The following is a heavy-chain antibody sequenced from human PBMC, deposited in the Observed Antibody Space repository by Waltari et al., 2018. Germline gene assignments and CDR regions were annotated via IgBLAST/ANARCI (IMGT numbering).Heavy chain of an antibody. Sequence: QVQLVQSGAEVKKPGASVKVSCKASGYTFTSYYMHWVRQAPGQGLEWMGIINPSGGSTSDAQKFQGRVTMTRDTSTSTVYMELSSLRSEDTAVYYCARDSKGLYYYGSGSYYYGEPPDYWGQGTLVTVSS. V-gene: IGHV1-46*01. D-gene: IGHD3-10*01. CDR2: INPSGGST. J-gene: IGHJ4*02. CDR3: ARDSKGLYYYGSGSYYYGEPPDY. CDR1: GYTFTSYY.